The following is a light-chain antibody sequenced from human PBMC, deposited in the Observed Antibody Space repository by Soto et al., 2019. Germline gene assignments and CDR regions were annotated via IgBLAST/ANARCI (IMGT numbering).Light chain of an antibody. V-gene: IGKV4-1*01. J-gene: IGKJ1*01. CDR1: QSVLYSSNNKNY. CDR2: WAS. Sequence: DIVMTQSPDSLAVSLGERATINCKSSQSVLYSSNNKNYLAWYQQKPGQPPKLLIYWASSRESGVPDRFSGSGYGTDFTLTISSLQAEDVAVSCCQQYYSTPQTFGQGTKVEIK. CDR3: QQYYSTPQT.